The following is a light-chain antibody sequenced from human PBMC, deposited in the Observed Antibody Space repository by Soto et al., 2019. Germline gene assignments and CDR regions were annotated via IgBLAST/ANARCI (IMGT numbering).Light chain of an antibody. CDR2: GAS. CDR1: QSINNK. J-gene: IGKJ5*01. Sequence: EIVMTPSPATLSVSPGERVTLSCRASQSINNKVAWYQQKPGQAPRLLIYGASTRATGISARFSGSGSGTEFTLTISSLQSEDFAVYYCQQYNNWPPITFGQGTRLEIK. CDR3: QQYNNWPPIT. V-gene: IGKV3-15*01.